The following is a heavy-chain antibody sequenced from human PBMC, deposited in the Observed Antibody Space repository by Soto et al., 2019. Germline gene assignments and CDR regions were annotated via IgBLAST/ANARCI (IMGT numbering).Heavy chain of an antibody. D-gene: IGHD6-13*01. J-gene: IGHJ4*02. V-gene: IGHV3-7*01. CDR2: IKQDGSEK. CDR1: GFTFSSSW. Sequence: EVQLVDSGGGLVQPGGSLRLSCAASGFTFSSSWMSWVRQAAGKGLEWVANIKQDGSEKYYVDTVKGRFTISRDNAKNSLYLQMNSLRAEDTAVYYCARRIAAAGAYDYWGQGTLVTVSS. CDR3: ARRIAAAGAYDY.